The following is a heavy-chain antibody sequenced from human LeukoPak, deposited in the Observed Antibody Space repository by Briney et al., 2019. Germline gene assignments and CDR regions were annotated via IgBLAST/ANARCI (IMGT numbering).Heavy chain of an antibody. CDR2: INHSGST. CDR3: ARTVVPPTEHYMDV. Sequence: PSETLSLTCAVYGGSFSGYYWSWIRQPPGKGLEWIGEINHSGSTNYNPSLKSRVTISVDTSKNQFSLKLSSVTAADTAVYYCARTVVPPTEHYMDVWGKGTTVTVSS. D-gene: IGHD2-2*01. V-gene: IGHV4-34*01. CDR1: GGSFSGYY. J-gene: IGHJ6*03.